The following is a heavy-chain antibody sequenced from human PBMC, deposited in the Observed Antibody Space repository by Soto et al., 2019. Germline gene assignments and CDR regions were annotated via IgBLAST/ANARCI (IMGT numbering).Heavy chain of an antibody. CDR2: ISSSGSTI. V-gene: IGHV3-48*03. CDR3: AKFGDSQYNWNLGRFDP. D-gene: IGHD1-7*01. Sequence: EVQLVESGGGLVQPGGSLRLSCAASGFTFSSYEMNWVRQAPGKGLEWVSYISSSGSTIYYADSVKGRFTISRDNSKNTLYLQMNSLRAEDTAVYYCAKFGDSQYNWNLGRFDPWGQGTLVTVSS. CDR1: GFTFSSYE. J-gene: IGHJ5*02.